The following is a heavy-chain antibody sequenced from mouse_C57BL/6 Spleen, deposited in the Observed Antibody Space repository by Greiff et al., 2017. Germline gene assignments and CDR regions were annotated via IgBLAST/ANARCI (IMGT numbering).Heavy chain of an antibody. Sequence: QVQLQQSGAELVKPGASVKISCTASGYAFSSYWMNWVKQRPGKGLEWIGQIYPGDGDTNYNGKFKGKATLTADKSSSTAYMQLSSLTSEDSAVYFCARPSDYDGYYVGAMDYWGQGTSVTVSS. V-gene: IGHV1-80*01. J-gene: IGHJ4*01. CDR1: GYAFSSYW. CDR2: IYPGDGDT. D-gene: IGHD2-3*01. CDR3: ARPSDYDGYYVGAMDY.